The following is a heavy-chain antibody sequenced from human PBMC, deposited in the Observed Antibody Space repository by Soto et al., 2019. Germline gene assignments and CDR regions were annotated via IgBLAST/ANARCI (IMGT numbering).Heavy chain of an antibody. V-gene: IGHV3-49*02. CDR2: IRSKDYGGTT. J-gene: IGHJ4*02. CDR3: TREIPYFDS. CDR1: GFTFGYFS. Sequence: GGSLRLSXATSGFTFGYFSISWVRQAPGRGLEWVGFIRSKDYGGTTEYAASVKGRFAISRDDSTGIAYLQMNSLKIEDTAVYYCTREIPYFDSWGQGTLVTVSS.